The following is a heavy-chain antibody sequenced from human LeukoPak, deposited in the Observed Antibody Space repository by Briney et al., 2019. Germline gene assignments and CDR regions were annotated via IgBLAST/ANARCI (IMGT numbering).Heavy chain of an antibody. V-gene: IGHV3-48*02. CDR3: ARGNYYDTPWDY. Sequence: RPGGSLRLSCAASGYTFSSYSMNWVRQAPGKGLEWVSHISGGTSSNMYYADSVKGRFTISRDNAKNSLYLQMNSLRDEDTAVYYCARGNYYDTPWDYWGQGTLVTVSS. CDR2: ISGGTSSNM. J-gene: IGHJ4*02. D-gene: IGHD3-22*01. CDR1: GYTFSSYS.